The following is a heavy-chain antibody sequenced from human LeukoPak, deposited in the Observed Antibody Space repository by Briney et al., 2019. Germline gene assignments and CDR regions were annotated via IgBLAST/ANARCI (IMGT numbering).Heavy chain of an antibody. CDR1: GFTVSSNY. Sequence: GGSLRLSCAASGFTVSSNYMSWVRQAPGKGLEWVSVIYSGGSTYYADSVKGRFTISRDNSKNTLYLQMNSLRAEDTAVYYCASSPVGAPDAFDYWGQGTLVTVSS. CDR3: ASSPVGAPDAFDY. CDR2: IYSGGST. J-gene: IGHJ4*02. D-gene: IGHD1-26*01. V-gene: IGHV3-53*01.